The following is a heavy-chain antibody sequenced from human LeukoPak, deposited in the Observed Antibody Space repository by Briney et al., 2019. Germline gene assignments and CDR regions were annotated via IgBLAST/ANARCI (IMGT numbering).Heavy chain of an antibody. V-gene: IGHV1-8*01. Sequence: GASVKVSCKASGYTFTTYDINWVRQATGQGLEWMGWMNPNSGNTGYAQKFEGRVTMTRNTPISTACMELSSLRSEDTAVYYCARELAAPPYYYYYMDVWGKGTTVTVSS. D-gene: IGHD1-1*01. CDR2: MNPNSGNT. J-gene: IGHJ6*03. CDR1: GYTFTTYD. CDR3: ARELAAPPYYYYYMDV.